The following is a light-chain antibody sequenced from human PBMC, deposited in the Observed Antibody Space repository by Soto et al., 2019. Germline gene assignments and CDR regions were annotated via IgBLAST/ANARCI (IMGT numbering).Light chain of an antibody. Sequence: EIVLTQSPGTLSLSPGERATVSCRASQSISINYLAWYQQKPGQAPRLLIYGASSRATGIPDRFSGSGSGTDFTLTISRLEPEDFAVYYCQQYDNSPLAFGGGTKVEIK. CDR2: GAS. CDR3: QQYDNSPLA. J-gene: IGKJ4*01. V-gene: IGKV3-20*01. CDR1: QSISINY.